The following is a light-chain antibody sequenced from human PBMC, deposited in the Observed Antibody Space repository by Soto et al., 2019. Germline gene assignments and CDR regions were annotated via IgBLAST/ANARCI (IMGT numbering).Light chain of an antibody. V-gene: IGKV1-9*01. CDR1: QGISSN. Sequence: IQLTQSPSSLSASVGERVTSTCRSSQGISSNLAWYQQKPGKAPKLLINAASTLQSGVPSRFSGSGSGTDFTLTISSLQPEDFATYYCQQLKSYPITFGHGTRLEIK. J-gene: IGKJ5*01. CDR2: AAS. CDR3: QQLKSYPIT.